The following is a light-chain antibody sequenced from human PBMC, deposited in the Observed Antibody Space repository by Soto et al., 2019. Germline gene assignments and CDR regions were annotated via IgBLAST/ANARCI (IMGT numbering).Light chain of an antibody. CDR3: CSYAGSSSWV. CDR2: EGS. Sequence: QSALTQPASVSGSPGQSITISCTGTSSDIGSYNLVSWYQQHPGKAPQFMIYEGSKRPSGVSNRVSGSKSGNTASLTISGLQAEDEADYYCCSYAGSSSWVFGEGTKLTVL. CDR1: SSDIGSYNL. V-gene: IGLV2-23*01. J-gene: IGLJ3*02.